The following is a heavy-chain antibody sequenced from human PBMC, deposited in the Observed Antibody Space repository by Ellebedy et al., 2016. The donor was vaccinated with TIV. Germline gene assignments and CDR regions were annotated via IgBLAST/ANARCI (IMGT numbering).Heavy chain of an antibody. V-gene: IGHV1-18*01. CDR2: ISAYNGNT. CDR1: GYTFTSYG. D-gene: IGHD6-19*01. CDR3: ARDVASGGANDY. J-gene: IGHJ4*02. Sequence: ASVKVSCXASGYTFTSYGISWVRQAPGQGLEWMGWISAYNGNTNYAQKLQGRVTMTTDTSTSTAYMELRSLRSDDTAVYYCARDVASGGANDYWGQGTLVTVSS.